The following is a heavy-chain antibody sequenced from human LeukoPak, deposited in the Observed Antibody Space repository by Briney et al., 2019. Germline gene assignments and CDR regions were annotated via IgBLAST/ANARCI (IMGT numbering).Heavy chain of an antibody. V-gene: IGHV1-18*01. CDR1: GYTFTNYG. Sequence: ASVKVSCKGSGYTFTNYGISWVRQAPGQGLEWMEWISAFNGNTNYAQKLQGRVTMTTDTSTSTAYMELRSLRSDDTAVYYCARGEAAAGNPLFDYWGQGTLVTVSS. J-gene: IGHJ4*02. D-gene: IGHD6-13*01. CDR3: ARGEAAAGNPLFDY. CDR2: ISAFNGNT.